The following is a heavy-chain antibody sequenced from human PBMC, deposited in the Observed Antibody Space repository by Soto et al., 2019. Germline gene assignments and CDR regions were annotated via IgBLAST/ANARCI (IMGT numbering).Heavy chain of an antibody. CDR1: GYTFTSYG. V-gene: IGHV1-18*01. CDR2: ISAYNGNT. D-gene: IGHD3-22*01. J-gene: IGHJ4*02. Sequence: ASVKVSYKASGYTFTSYGISWVRQAPGQGLEWMGWISAYNGNTNYAQKLQGRVTMTTDTSTSTAYMELRSLRSDDTAVYYCARDVYYYDSSGYHHFDYWGQGTLVTVSS. CDR3: ARDVYYYDSSGYHHFDY.